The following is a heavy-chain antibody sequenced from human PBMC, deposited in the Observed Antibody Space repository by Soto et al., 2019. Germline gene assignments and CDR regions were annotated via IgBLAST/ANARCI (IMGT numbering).Heavy chain of an antibody. Sequence: QVQLVESGGGVVQPGRSLRLSCAASGFTFSSYAMHWVRQAPGKGLEWVAVISYDGSNKYYADSVKGRFTISRDNSKNTLYLQMNSLRAEDTAVYYCARDEKGPQQLVLGYYYYYGMDVWGQGTTVTVSS. CDR3: ARDEKGPQQLVLGYYYYYGMDV. D-gene: IGHD6-13*01. CDR2: ISYDGSNK. J-gene: IGHJ6*02. V-gene: IGHV3-30-3*01. CDR1: GFTFSSYA.